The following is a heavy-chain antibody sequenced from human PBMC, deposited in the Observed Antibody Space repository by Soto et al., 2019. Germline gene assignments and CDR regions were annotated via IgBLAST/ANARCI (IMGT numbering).Heavy chain of an antibody. CDR2: ISAYNGNT. D-gene: IGHD3-10*01. Sequence: QVPLVQSGAEVKKPGASVKVSCKASGYTFTSYGISWVRQAPGQGLEWMGWISAYNGNTNYAQKLQGRVTMTTDTSPSTADMELRSLRSDDTAVYYWARGPIVLLWFGELREDYWGQGTLVTVSS. J-gene: IGHJ4*02. CDR1: GYTFTSYG. V-gene: IGHV1-18*01. CDR3: ARGPIVLLWFGELREDY.